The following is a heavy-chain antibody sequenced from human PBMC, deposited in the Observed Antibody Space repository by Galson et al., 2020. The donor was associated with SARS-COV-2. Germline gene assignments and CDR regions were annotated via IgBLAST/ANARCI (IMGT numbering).Heavy chain of an antibody. CDR3: AKDPPRGYEAPDAFGI. V-gene: IGHV3-33*06. CDR2: IWYDGSNK. D-gene: IGHD5-12*01. J-gene: IGHJ3*02. Sequence: GESLKTSCAASGFTFSSSGMHWVRQAPGKGLEWVAVIWYDGSNKYYADSVQGRSTISIDNSQNTLYLQMNSLRAEDTAVDYCAKDPPRGYEAPDAFGIWGQGTMDTVSS. CDR1: GFTFSSSG.